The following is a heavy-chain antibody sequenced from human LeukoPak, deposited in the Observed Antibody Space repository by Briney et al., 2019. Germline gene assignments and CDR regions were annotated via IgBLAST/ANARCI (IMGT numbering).Heavy chain of an antibody. Sequence: GGSLRLSCAASGFTFSSYGMHWVRQAPGKGLEWVAFIRYDGSNKYYADSVKGRFTTSRDNSKNTLYLQMNSLRAEDTAVYYCAGRYDSSGYPLHWGQGTLVTVSS. CDR2: IRYDGSNK. J-gene: IGHJ4*02. CDR3: AGRYDSSGYPLH. CDR1: GFTFSSYG. V-gene: IGHV3-30*02. D-gene: IGHD3-22*01.